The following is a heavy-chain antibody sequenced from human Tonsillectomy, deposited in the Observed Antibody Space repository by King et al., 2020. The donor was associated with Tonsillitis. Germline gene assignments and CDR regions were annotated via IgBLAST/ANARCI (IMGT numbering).Heavy chain of an antibody. CDR1: GYTFTSYD. Sequence: QLVQSGAEVKKPGASVKVSCKASGYTFTSYDINWVRQATGQGLEWMGWMNPNSGNTGYAQKFQDRVTMTRNSSISTAYMELSSLRSDDTAVYYCARGFPIQGWFDPWGQGTLVTVSS. V-gene: IGHV1-8*02. J-gene: IGHJ5*02. CDR2: MNPNSGNT. CDR3: ARGFPIQGWFDP. D-gene: IGHD5-18*01.